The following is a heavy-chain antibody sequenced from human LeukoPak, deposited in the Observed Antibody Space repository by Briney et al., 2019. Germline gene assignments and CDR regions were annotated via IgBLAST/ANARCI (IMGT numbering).Heavy chain of an antibody. V-gene: IGHV4-34*01. CDR3: ARPSGGEYGRRLWYFDY. CDR1: GGPFSGFY. Sequence: SETLSLTCAVYGGPFSGFYWSWLRQPPGKGLEGIGENNHSGSTNYNPSLKSRVTISVDTSKNQFSLKLSSVTAADTAVYYCARPSGGEYGRRLWYFDYWGQGTLVTVSS. CDR2: NNHSGST. D-gene: IGHD3-16*01. J-gene: IGHJ4*02.